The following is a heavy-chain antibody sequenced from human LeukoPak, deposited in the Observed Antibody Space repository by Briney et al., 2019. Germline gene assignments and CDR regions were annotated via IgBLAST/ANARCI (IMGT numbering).Heavy chain of an antibody. V-gene: IGHV3-21*06. D-gene: IGHD2-2*01. CDR3: ARAGTCSSTSCDGGIEY. CDR1: GFAFSSYN. Sequence: PGGSLRLSCAASGFAFSSYNMKWVRQAPGKGLEWVSFISTTSTYIYYADSVKGRFTVSRDNSKNLLYLQMDSLRFEDTAVYYCARAGTCSSTSCDGGIEYWGQGTLVTVSS. J-gene: IGHJ4*02. CDR2: ISTTSTYI.